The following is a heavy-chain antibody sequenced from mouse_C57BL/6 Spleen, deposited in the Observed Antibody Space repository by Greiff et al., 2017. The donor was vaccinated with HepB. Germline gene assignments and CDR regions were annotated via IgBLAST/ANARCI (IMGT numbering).Heavy chain of an antibody. D-gene: IGHD2-5*01. CDR1: GFTFTDYY. V-gene: IGHV7-3*01. J-gene: IGHJ1*03. CDR3: ARRGGYSNYEDWYFDV. CDR2: IRNKANGYTT. Sequence: EVKVEESGGGLVQPGGSLSLSCAASGFTFTDYYMSWVRQPPGKALEWLGFIRNKANGYTTEYSASVKGRFTISRDNSQSILYLQMNALRAEDSATYYCARRGGYSNYEDWYFDVWGTGTTVTVSS.